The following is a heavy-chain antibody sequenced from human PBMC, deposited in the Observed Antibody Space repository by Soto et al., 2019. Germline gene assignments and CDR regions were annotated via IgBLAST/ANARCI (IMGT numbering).Heavy chain of an antibody. Sequence: QLRLQESGPGLVKPSETLSLICTVSGGSIISSPDWWGWVRQPPGKGPEWIASIYRDGATYHNPSLNSRVTGFVDSSKNQFSLKLTSVTAADTAIYYCARLAGSSFFTYWGQGTRVTVSS. CDR1: GGSIISSPDW. J-gene: IGHJ4*02. CDR3: ARLAGSSFFTY. V-gene: IGHV4-39*01. D-gene: IGHD6-6*01. CDR2: IYRDGAT.